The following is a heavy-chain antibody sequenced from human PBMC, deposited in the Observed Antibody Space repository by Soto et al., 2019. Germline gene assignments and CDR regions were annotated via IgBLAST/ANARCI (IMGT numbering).Heavy chain of an antibody. Sequence: ASVKVSCKASGYTFTSYDINWVRQATGQGLEWMGWMNPNSGNTGYARKFQGRVTMTRNTSISTAYMELSSLRSEDTAVYYCARLVDDFWSGYSYYYYGMDVWGQGTTVTVYS. J-gene: IGHJ6*02. V-gene: IGHV1-8*01. CDR2: MNPNSGNT. CDR1: GYTFTSYD. CDR3: ARLVDDFWSGYSYYYYGMDV. D-gene: IGHD3-3*01.